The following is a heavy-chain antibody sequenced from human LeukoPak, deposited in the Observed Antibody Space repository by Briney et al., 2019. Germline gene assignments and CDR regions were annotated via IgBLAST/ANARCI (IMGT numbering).Heavy chain of an antibody. CDR1: GDSISSSKSY. D-gene: IGHD6-6*01. J-gene: IGHJ3*02. V-gene: IGHV4-39*07. CDR2: IYYTGNT. CDR3: ARGLGAFDI. Sequence: SETLSLTCTVSGDSISSSKSYWGWIRQPPGKGLEWIGSIYYTGNTYYNASLKSRVTISVDTSKNQFSLKLSSVTAADTAVYYCARGLGAFDIWGQGTMVTVSS.